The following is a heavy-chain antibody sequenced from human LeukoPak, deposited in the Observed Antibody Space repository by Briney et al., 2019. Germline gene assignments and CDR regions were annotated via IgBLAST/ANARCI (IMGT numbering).Heavy chain of an antibody. CDR2: ISGSGGST. D-gene: IGHD6-6*01. J-gene: IGHJ6*02. Sequence: PGGSLRLSCAASGFTFDDYAMHWVRQAPGKGLEWVSAISGSGGSTYYADSVKGRFTISRDNSKNTLYLQMNSLRAEDTAVYYCAKDLNEYSSSPPYYYYGMDVWGQGTTVTVSS. CDR1: GFTFDDYA. V-gene: IGHV3-23*01. CDR3: AKDLNEYSSSPPYYYYGMDV.